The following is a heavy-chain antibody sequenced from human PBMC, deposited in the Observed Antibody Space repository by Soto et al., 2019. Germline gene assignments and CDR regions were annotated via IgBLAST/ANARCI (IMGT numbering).Heavy chain of an antibody. Sequence: SETLSLTCTVSGGSISSYYWSWIRQPPGKGLEWIGYIYYSGSTNYNPSLKSRVTISVDTSKNQFSLKLSSVTAADTAVYYCAREYSGSYYPWTNWFDPWGQGTRVT. CDR3: AREYSGSYYPWTNWFDP. J-gene: IGHJ5*02. CDR1: GGSISSYY. V-gene: IGHV4-59*12. CDR2: IYYSGST. D-gene: IGHD1-26*01.